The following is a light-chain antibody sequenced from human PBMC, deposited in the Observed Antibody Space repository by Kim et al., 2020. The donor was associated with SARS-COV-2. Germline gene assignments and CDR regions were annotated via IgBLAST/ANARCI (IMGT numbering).Light chain of an antibody. V-gene: IGLV1-40*01. Sequence: RVTTSGTGSSSNIGAGYDVHWYQQLPGTAPKLLIYGNSNRPSGVPDRFSGSKSGTSASLAITGLQAEDEAHYYCQSYDSSLSGSVFGGGTQLTVL. CDR1: SSNIGAGYD. CDR3: QSYDSSLSGSV. CDR2: GNS. J-gene: IGLJ3*02.